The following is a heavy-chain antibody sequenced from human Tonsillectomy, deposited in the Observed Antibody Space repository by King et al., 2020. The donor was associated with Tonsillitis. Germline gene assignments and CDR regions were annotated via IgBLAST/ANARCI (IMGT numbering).Heavy chain of an antibody. CDR2: ISYDGSDK. CDR3: AKGQYDSSGFDS. J-gene: IGHJ4*02. V-gene: IGHV3-30*18. CDR1: GFTFSSYG. Sequence: VQLVESGGGVVQPGRSLRLSCAASGFTFSSYGMHWVRQAPGKGLQWVAVISYDGSDKYYADSVKGRLTISRDNSKNTLYLQMNRLRREDTAVYYCAKGQYDSSGFDSWGQGTLVTVSS. D-gene: IGHD3-22*01.